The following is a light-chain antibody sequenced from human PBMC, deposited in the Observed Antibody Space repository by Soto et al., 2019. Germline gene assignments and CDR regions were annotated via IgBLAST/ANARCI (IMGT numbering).Light chain of an antibody. V-gene: IGLV1-44*01. Sequence: QSVLTQPPSASGTPGQRVTISCSGSSSNIGANPINWYQQLPGTAPKLLIYNSDQRPSGVPDRFSASKSGTSASLAISGLQSEDEADYYCEAWDDSLYGAVLGGGTKLTVL. CDR3: EAWDDSLYGAV. CDR1: SSNIGANP. CDR2: NSD. J-gene: IGLJ2*01.